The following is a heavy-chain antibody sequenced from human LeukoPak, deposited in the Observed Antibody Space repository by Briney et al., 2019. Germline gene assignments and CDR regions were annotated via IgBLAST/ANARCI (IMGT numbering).Heavy chain of an antibody. CDR1: GFTFDDYA. CDR2: ISWNSGSI. D-gene: IGHD6-19*01. CDR3: AKDRTGISGRFDY. V-gene: IGHV3-9*01. Sequence: PGRSLRLSCAASGFTFDDYAMHWVRQAPGKGLEWVSGISWNSGSIGYADSVKGRFTISRGNAKNSLYLQMNSLRAEDTALYYCAKDRTGISGRFDYWGQGTLVTVSS. J-gene: IGHJ4*02.